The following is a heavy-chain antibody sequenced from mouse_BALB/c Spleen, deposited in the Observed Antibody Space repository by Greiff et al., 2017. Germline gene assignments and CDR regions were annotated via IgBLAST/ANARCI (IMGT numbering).Heavy chain of an antibody. CDR3: ARYRYGNPYYFDY. CDR1: GYSFTGYY. V-gene: IGHV1-31*01. J-gene: IGHJ2*01. D-gene: IGHD2-10*02. CDR2: INPYNGAT. Sequence: EVKLLESGPELVKPGASVKISCKASGYSFTGYYMHWVKQSHVKSLEWIGRINPYNGATSYNQNFKDKASLTVDKSSSTAYMELHSLTSEDSAVYYCARYRYGNPYYFDYWGQGTTLTVSS.